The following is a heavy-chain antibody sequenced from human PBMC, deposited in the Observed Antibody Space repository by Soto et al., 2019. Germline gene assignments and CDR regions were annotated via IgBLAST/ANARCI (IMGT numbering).Heavy chain of an antibody. Sequence: EVQLVESGGGLVQPGGSLRLSCAASGFTFSSYSRNWVSQAPGKGLEWVSYISSSSSTIYYADSVKGRFTITRDNAENSLYLQMNSLRAEDTAVYYCARSGSLEYWGQGTLVTVSS. CDR2: ISSSSSTI. CDR1: GFTFSSYS. D-gene: IGHD1-26*01. CDR3: ARSGSLEY. V-gene: IGHV3-48*01. J-gene: IGHJ4*02.